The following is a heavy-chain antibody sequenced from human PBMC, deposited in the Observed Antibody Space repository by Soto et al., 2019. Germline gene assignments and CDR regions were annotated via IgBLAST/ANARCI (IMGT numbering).Heavy chain of an antibody. CDR1: GFTFSSYG. CDR2: ISSSSSYI. D-gene: IGHD2-2*01. V-gene: IGHV3-21*01. CDR3: ARDSYCSSTSCYADAFDI. J-gene: IGHJ3*02. Sequence: GGSLRLSCAASGFTFSSYGMNWVRQAPGNGLEWVSSISSSSSYIYYAYSLKGRFTISRDNAKNSLYLQMNSLRAEDTAVYYCARDSYCSSTSCYADAFDIWGQGTMVTVSS.